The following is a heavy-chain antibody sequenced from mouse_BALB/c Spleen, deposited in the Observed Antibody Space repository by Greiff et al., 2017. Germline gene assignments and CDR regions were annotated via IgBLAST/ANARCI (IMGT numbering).Heavy chain of an antibody. V-gene: IGHV14-3*02. J-gene: IGHJ2*01. D-gene: IGHD2-14*01. CDR1: GFNIKDTY. CDR3: AREEVYYRYGGDYFDY. Sequence: EVQLQQSGAELVKPGASVKLSCTASGFNIKDTYMHWVKQRPEQGLEWIGRIDPANGNTKYDPKFQGKATITADTSSNTAYLQLSSLTSEDTAVYYCAREEVYYRYGGDYFDYWGQGTTLTVSS. CDR2: IDPANGNT.